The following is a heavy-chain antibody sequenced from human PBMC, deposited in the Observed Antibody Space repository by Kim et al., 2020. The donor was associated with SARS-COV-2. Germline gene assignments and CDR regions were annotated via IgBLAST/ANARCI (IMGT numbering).Heavy chain of an antibody. CDR1: GDSLSSDY. J-gene: IGHJ5*02. CDR3: ASVLGP. V-gene: IGHV4-4*07. Sequence: SETLSLTCTVSGDSLSSDYWSWNRQPAGKGLEWIGRIYTSGRTNYNPSLQSRVTMSVDMSKNQFSLKLSSVTAAATAVHYCASVLGPWGQATLVTVPS. CDR2: IYTSGRT.